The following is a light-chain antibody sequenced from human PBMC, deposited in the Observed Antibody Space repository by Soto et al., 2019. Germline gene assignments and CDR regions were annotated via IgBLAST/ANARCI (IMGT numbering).Light chain of an antibody. Sequence: ETVVTPSPATRSVSHGERATLSCRASQSVRTKLAWYQQKPGQAPRLLIYGASSRATGIPARFSGSGSGTEFTLTISSLQSEDSAVYYCQHYNNLPAEITFGQGGRLAIK. V-gene: IGKV3D-15*01. CDR1: QSVRTK. CDR3: QHYNNLPAEIT. J-gene: IGKJ5*01. CDR2: GAS.